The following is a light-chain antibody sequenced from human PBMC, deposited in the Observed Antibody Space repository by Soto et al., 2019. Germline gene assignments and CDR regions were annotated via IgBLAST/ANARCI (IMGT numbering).Light chain of an antibody. Sequence: QSVLTQPRSVSGCPGQSVTISCTGTSSDVGGYNYVSWYQQHPGKAPKLVIYDVSKRPSGVPDRFSGSKSGNTASLTVSGLQAEDEADYSCCSYAGTYTQWVFGGGTKVTVL. V-gene: IGLV2-11*01. J-gene: IGLJ3*02. CDR1: SSDVGGYNY. CDR2: DVS. CDR3: CSYAGTYTQWV.